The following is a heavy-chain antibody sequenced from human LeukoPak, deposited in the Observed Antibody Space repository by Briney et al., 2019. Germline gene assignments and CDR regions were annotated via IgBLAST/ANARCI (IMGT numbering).Heavy chain of an antibody. V-gene: IGHV5-51*01. CDR1: GYSFTCYW. CDR2: IHPGDSDA. CDR3: ARPANRGDAFDI. Sequence: PGASLKISCQGFGYSFTCYWIGWVRQLPGKGLEWMGIIHPGDSDARYSLSFQGQVTISADKSITTTYLQWSSLRASHNAMYYCARPANRGDAFDIWGEGTMVTVSS. J-gene: IGHJ3*02. D-gene: IGHD2/OR15-2a*01.